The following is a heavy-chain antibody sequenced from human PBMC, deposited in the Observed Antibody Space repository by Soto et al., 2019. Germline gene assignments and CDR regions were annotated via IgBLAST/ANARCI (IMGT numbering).Heavy chain of an antibody. V-gene: IGHV4-39*01. CDR3: ARQNRKALDY. J-gene: IGHJ4*02. CDR2: IYYSGST. Sequence: NPSETLSLTCTVSGGSISSSSYYWGWIRQPPGKGLEWIGSIYYSGSTYYNPSLKSRVTISVDTSKNQFSLKLSSVTAADTAVYYCARQNRKALDYWGQGTLVTVSS. CDR1: GGSISSSSYY.